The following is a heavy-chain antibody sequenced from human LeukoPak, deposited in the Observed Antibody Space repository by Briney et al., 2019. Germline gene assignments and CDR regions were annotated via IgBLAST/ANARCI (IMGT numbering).Heavy chain of an antibody. CDR3: ARDRGTTVTTEVVWGHYYYMDV. J-gene: IGHJ6*03. D-gene: IGHD4-11*01. Sequence: ASVKVSCKASGYTFTSYGISWVRQAPGQGLEWMGWISAYNGNTNYAQKLQGRVTMTTDTSTSTAYMALRSLRSDDTAVYYCARDRGTTVTTEVVWGHYYYMDVWGKGTTVTVSS. CDR2: ISAYNGNT. V-gene: IGHV1-18*01. CDR1: GYTFTSYG.